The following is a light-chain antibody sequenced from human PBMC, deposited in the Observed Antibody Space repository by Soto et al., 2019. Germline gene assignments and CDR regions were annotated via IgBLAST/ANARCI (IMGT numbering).Light chain of an antibody. Sequence: MTRSPSSVSASVGNRFTITCRASQGIRSWLAWYQHKPGQAPRLLISGASSRATGIPDRLSGSASGTEFTLTISSMTSEDSAVYYCQQYNNWWTFGQGTKVDIK. J-gene: IGKJ1*01. CDR3: QQYNNWWT. CDR2: GAS. CDR1: QGIRSW. V-gene: IGKV3D-15*01.